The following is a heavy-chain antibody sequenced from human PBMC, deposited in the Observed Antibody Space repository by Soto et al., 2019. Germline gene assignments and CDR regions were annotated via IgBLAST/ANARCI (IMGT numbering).Heavy chain of an antibody. CDR3: TRGHYYGMDV. CDR2: TNTDGTAT. CDR1: GFTFSAYW. J-gene: IGHJ6*02. Sequence: GGSLRLSCAASGFTFSAYWMHWVRQAPGKGLVWVSRTNTDGTATTYADSVEGRFTISRDNAKNMLYLQMNSLRAEDTAVYYCTRGHYYGMDVWGQGTTVTVSS. V-gene: IGHV3-74*03.